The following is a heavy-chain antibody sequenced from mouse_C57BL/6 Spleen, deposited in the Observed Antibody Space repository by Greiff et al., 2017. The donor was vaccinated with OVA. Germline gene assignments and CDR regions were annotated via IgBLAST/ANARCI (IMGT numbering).Heavy chain of an antibody. D-gene: IGHD2-4*01. CDR3: ARGGYDYDPWFAY. J-gene: IGHJ3*01. V-gene: IGHV1-69*01. CDR2: LDPSDSYT. CDR1: GYTFTSYW. Sequence: QVQLQQPGAELVMPGASVKLSCKASGYTFTSYWMHWVQQRPGQGLEWLGELDPSDSYTNYNQKFNGKSTLTVDKSSSTAYMQLSSLTSEDSAVYYCARGGYDYDPWFAYWGQGTLVTVSA.